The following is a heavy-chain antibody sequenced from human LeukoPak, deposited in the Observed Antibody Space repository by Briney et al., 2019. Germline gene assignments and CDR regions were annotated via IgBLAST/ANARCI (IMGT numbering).Heavy chain of an antibody. CDR2: MNPNGGNT. J-gene: IGHJ6*02. CDR3: ARGLQNLDGMDV. D-gene: IGHD3-16*01. V-gene: IGHV1-8*01. CDR1: GYTFTSYD. Sequence: ASVKVSCKASGYTFTSYDINWVRQATGQGLEWMGWMNPNGGNTGYAQKFQGRVTMTRNTSISTAYMELSSLRSEDTAVYYCARGLQNLDGMDVWGQGTTATVSS.